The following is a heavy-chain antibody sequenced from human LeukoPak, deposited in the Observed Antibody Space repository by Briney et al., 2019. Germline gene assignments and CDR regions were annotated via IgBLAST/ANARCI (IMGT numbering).Heavy chain of an antibody. J-gene: IGHJ4*02. CDR3: ARHELSVRWLLDY. CDR1: GGSISSSSYY. Sequence: SETLSLTCTVSGGSISSSSYYWGWIRQPPGKGLEWIGSIYYSGSTYYNPSLKSRVTISVDTSKNQFSLKLSSVTAADTAVYYCARHELSVRWLLDYWGQGTLVTVSS. CDR2: IYYSGST. V-gene: IGHV4-39*01. D-gene: IGHD5-24*01.